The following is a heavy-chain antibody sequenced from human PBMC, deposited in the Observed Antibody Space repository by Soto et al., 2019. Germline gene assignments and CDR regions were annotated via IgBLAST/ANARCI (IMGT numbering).Heavy chain of an antibody. Sequence: GASVKVSCKASGYTFTSCDINWVRQTTGQRLEWMGWMNPNSGNTGYAQKFQGRVTMTRNTSISTAYMELSSLRSEDTAVYYCARVPARERYQLLWTKGFDPWGQGTLVTVSS. V-gene: IGHV1-8*01. CDR3: ARVPARERYQLLWTKGFDP. CDR1: GYTFTSCD. D-gene: IGHD2-2*01. J-gene: IGHJ5*02. CDR2: MNPNSGNT.